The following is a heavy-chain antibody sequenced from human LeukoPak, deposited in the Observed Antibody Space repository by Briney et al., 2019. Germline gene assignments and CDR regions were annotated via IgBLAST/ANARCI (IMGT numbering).Heavy chain of an antibody. CDR3: AKGITMVRGVIYGYFDY. CDR1: GFTFSSYS. Sequence: GGSLRLSCAASGFTFSSYSMNWVRQAPGKGLEWVSSISSSSSYIYYADSVKGRFTISRDNSKNTLYLQMNSLRVEDTAVYYCAKGITMVRGVIYGYFDYWGQGTLVTVSS. D-gene: IGHD3-10*01. V-gene: IGHV3-21*04. J-gene: IGHJ4*02. CDR2: ISSSSSYI.